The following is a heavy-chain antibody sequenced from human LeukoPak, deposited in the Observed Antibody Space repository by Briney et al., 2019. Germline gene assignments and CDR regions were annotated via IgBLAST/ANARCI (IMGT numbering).Heavy chain of an antibody. J-gene: IGHJ5*02. CDR1: GYTFTSYD. Sequence: GASVKVSCKASGYTFTSYDINWVRQATGQGLEWMGWMNPNSGNTGYAQKFQGRVTITADKSTSTAYMELSSLRSEDTAVYYCARSGIAAAENWFDPWGQGTLVTVSS. CDR2: MNPNSGNT. CDR3: ARSGIAAAENWFDP. V-gene: IGHV1-8*01. D-gene: IGHD6-13*01.